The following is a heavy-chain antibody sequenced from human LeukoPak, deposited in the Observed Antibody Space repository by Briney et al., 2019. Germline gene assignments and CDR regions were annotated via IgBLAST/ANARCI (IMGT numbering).Heavy chain of an antibody. V-gene: IGHV3-74*01. CDR2: IHSDGTST. CDR1: GFTLSSYW. CDR3: ARGGSGCFDY. Sequence: GGSLRLSCAASGFTLSSYWMHWVRQAPGKGLVWVSRIHSDGTSTSYADSVKGRFTISRDNAKNMLYLQMNSLRAEDTAVYYCARGGSGCFDYWGQGTLVTVSS. D-gene: IGHD6-19*01. J-gene: IGHJ4*02.